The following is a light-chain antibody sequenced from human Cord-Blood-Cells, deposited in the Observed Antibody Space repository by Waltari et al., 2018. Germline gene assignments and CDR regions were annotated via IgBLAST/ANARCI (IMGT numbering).Light chain of an antibody. Sequence: QSVLTQPASVSGSPGQSITISCPGTSSDVGGYNSLTWYQQHPGKAPKFMIYVVRNRASGVSNRVSGSKSGNTASLTISGLQAEDEADYYCSSYTSSSTLVCGTGTKVTVL. J-gene: IGLJ1*01. CDR2: VVR. CDR3: SSYTSSSTLV. V-gene: IGLV2-14*01. CDR1: SSDVGGYNS.